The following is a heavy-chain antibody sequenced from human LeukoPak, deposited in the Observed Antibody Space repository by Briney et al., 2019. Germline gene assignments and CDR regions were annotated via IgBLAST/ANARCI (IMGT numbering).Heavy chain of an antibody. J-gene: IGHJ2*01. Sequence: PSETLSLTCTVSGGSISSSSYYWGWIRQPPGKGLEWIGSIYYSGSTYYNPSLKSRVTISVDTSKNQFSLKLSSVTAADTAVYYCARHPSSGYYYVDWYFDLWGRGTLVTVSS. D-gene: IGHD3-22*01. V-gene: IGHV4-39*01. CDR2: IYYSGST. CDR3: ARHPSSGYYYVDWYFDL. CDR1: GGSISSSSYY.